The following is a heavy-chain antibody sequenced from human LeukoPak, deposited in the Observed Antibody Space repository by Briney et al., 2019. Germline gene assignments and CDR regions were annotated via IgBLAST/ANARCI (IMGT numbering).Heavy chain of an antibody. J-gene: IGHJ1*01. Sequence: ASVKVSCKASGYTSTSYGISWVRQAPGQGLEWMGWISAYNGNTNYAQKLQGRVTMTTDTSTSTAYMELRSLRSDDTAVYYCARAGMVVVVPAAMGHWGQGTLVTVSS. D-gene: IGHD2-2*01. CDR2: ISAYNGNT. CDR1: GYTSTSYG. V-gene: IGHV1-18*01. CDR3: ARAGMVVVVPAAMGH.